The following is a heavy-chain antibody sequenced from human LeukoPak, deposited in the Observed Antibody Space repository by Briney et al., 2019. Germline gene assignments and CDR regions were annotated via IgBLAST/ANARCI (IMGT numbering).Heavy chain of an antibody. CDR1: GFTFSSYG. V-gene: IGHV3-33*01. CDR2: IWHDGSNK. J-gene: IGHJ4*02. D-gene: IGHD6-13*01. Sequence: PGGSLRLSCAASGFTFSSYGMHWVRQAPGKGLEWVAVIWHDGSNKYYADSVKGRFTISRDNSKNTLYLQMNSLRAEDTAVYYCARFADSSSWYFDYWGQGTLVTVSS. CDR3: ARFADSSSWYFDY.